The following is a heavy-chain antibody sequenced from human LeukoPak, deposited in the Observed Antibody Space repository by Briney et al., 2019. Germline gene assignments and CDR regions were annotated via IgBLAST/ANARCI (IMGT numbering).Heavy chain of an antibody. J-gene: IGHJ4*02. CDR2: ISSSSDYI. Sequence: PGGSLRLSCAVSGFTVSSNYMSWVRQAPGRGLEWVSFISSSSDYIYYADSVKGRITISRDNARNTLYLQMNSLRADDTAVYYCARVYVGTDTVDFDYWGQGTLVAVSS. V-gene: IGHV3-21*01. D-gene: IGHD5-18*01. CDR1: GFTVSSNY. CDR3: ARVYVGTDTVDFDY.